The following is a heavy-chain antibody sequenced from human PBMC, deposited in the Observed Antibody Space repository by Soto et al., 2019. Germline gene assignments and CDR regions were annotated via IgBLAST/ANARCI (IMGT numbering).Heavy chain of an antibody. Sequence: ASVKVSCKASGYTFTSYEINWVRQATGQGLEWMGWVSPNSGLTGYAQKFQGRVTMTRNTSISTAYMELSSLSSDDTAVYYCARTLMGQLVVLEYWGQGTLVTVSS. D-gene: IGHD6-6*01. CDR3: ARTLMGQLVVLEY. J-gene: IGHJ4*02. V-gene: IGHV1-8*01. CDR2: VSPNSGLT. CDR1: GYTFTSYE.